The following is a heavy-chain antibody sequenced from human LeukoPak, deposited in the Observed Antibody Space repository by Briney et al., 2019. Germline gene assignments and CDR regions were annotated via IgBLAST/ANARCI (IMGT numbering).Heavy chain of an antibody. CDR2: MYTSGST. V-gene: IGHV4-4*07. D-gene: IGHD5-12*01. Sequence: SETLSLTCSVSGGSSSSHYWSWIRQPAGKGLEWIGRMYTSGSTNYNPSLRSRVTMSLDTSKNQFSLKLSSVTAADTAVYYWSRARGYEYDYWGQGTLVTVSS. CDR1: GGSSSSHY. CDR3: SRARGYEYDY. J-gene: IGHJ4*02.